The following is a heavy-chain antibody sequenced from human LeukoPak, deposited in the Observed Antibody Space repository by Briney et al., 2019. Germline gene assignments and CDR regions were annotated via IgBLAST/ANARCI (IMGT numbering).Heavy chain of an antibody. CDR2: MYTSGNT. CDR3: ARSTGYYDSSKGY. Sequence: KPSETLSLTCTVSGGSISSGSYYWSWIRQPAGKGLEWIGRMYTSGNTNYNPSLKSRVTISVDTSKNQFSLKLSSVTAADTAVYYCARSTGYYDSSKGYWGQGTLVTVSS. V-gene: IGHV4-61*02. J-gene: IGHJ4*02. CDR1: GGSISSGSYY. D-gene: IGHD3-22*01.